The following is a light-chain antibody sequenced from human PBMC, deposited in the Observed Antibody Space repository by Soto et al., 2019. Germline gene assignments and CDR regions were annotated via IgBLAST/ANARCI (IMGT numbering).Light chain of an antibody. V-gene: IGKV3-20*01. Sequence: EIVLTQSPGTLSLSPGERATLSCRASQSVSTTYLAWYQQKVGQAPRLLIYGASSRATGTPDRFSGSGSGTDFTLTISRLEPEDFAVYYCQQYGNSPWTFGQGNKVEIK. J-gene: IGKJ1*01. CDR2: GAS. CDR3: QQYGNSPWT. CDR1: QSVSTTY.